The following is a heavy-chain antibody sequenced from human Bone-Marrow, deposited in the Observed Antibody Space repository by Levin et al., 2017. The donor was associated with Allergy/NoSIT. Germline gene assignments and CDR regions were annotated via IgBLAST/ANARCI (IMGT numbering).Heavy chain of an antibody. CDR3: ARRHYYDSLPWGYFDY. J-gene: IGHJ4*02. CDR1: GYTFTSYG. CDR2: ISAYNGNT. V-gene: IGHV1-18*01. D-gene: IGHD3-22*01. Sequence: GESLKTSCKASGYTFTSYGISWVRQAPGQGLEWMGWISAYNGNTNYAQKLQGRVTMTTDTSTSTAYMELRSLRSDDTAVYYCARRHYYDSLPWGYFDYWGQGTLVTVSS.